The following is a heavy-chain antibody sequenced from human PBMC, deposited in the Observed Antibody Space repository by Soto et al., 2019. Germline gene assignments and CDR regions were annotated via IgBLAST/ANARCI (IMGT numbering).Heavy chain of an antibody. D-gene: IGHD3-9*01. Sequence: ASVKVSCKASGYTFTSYGISWVRQAPGQGLEWMGWISAYNGNTNYAQKLQGRVTMTTDTSTSTAYMELRSLRSDDTAVYYCARLYHYDILTGYMHYYGMDVWGQGTTFTVSS. CDR1: GYTFTSYG. CDR2: ISAYNGNT. J-gene: IGHJ6*02. V-gene: IGHV1-18*04. CDR3: ARLYHYDILTGYMHYYGMDV.